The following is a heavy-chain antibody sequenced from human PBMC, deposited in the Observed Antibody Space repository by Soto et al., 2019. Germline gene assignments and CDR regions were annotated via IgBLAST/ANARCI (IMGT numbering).Heavy chain of an antibody. V-gene: IGHV3-30-3*01. J-gene: IGHJ4*02. Sequence: GGSLRLSCAASGFTFSSYAMHWVRQATGKGLEWVAVITYGGTNKYYADSVKGRFTISRDNARNSLYLQMSNVRDEDTAVYYCARDRGNIGWPLFDSWGQGALVTVSS. CDR2: ITYGGTNK. CDR1: GFTFSSYA. CDR3: ARDRGNIGWPLFDS. D-gene: IGHD6-19*01.